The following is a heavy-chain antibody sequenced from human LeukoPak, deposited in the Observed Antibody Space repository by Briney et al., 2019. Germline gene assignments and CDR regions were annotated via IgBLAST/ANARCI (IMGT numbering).Heavy chain of an antibody. CDR1: GFTFSSYA. D-gene: IGHD5-18*01. V-gene: IGHV3-23*01. J-gene: IGHJ4*02. CDR2: ISGSGGST. CDR3: AQAGGYSYGRFDY. Sequence: GGSLRLSCAASGFTFSSYAMSWVRQAPGEGLEWVSAISGSGGSTYYADSVKGRFTISRDNSKKTLYLQMNSLRAEDTAVYYCAQAGGYSYGRFDYWGQGTLVTVSS.